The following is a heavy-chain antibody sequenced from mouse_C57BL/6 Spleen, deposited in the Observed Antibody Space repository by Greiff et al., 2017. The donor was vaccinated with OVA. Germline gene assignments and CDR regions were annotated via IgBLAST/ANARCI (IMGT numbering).Heavy chain of an antibody. CDR1: GYAFTNYL. CDR2: INPGSGGP. V-gene: IGHV1-54*01. CDR3: ARSWDSFDY. Sequence: QVQLKQSGAELVRPGTSVKVSCKASGYAFTNYLIEWVKQRPGQGLEWIGVINPGSGGPNYNEKFKGKATLTADKSSSTAYMQLSSLTSEDAAVYFCARSWDSFDYWGQGTTLTVSS. D-gene: IGHD4-1*01. J-gene: IGHJ2*01.